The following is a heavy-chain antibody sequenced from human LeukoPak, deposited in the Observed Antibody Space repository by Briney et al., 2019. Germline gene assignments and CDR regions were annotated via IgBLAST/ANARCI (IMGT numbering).Heavy chain of an antibody. CDR3: ARVPRDIVVVPAAIIYYYGMDV. Sequence: GGSLRLSCAASGFTFSSYSMNWVRQAPGKGLEWVSSISSSSSYIYYADSVKGRFTISRDNAKNSLYLQMNSLRAEDTAVYYCARVPRDIVVVPAAIIYYYGMDVWGQGTTVTVSS. CDR2: ISSSSSYI. D-gene: IGHD2-2*01. V-gene: IGHV3-21*01. CDR1: GFTFSSYS. J-gene: IGHJ6*02.